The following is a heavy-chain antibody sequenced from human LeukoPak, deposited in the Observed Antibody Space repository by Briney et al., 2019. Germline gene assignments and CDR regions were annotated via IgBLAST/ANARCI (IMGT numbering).Heavy chain of an antibody. J-gene: IGHJ3*02. CDR2: FSASGGST. CDR1: GFTFSSYA. D-gene: IGHD6-25*01. CDR3: AKWFQYRSGDRYDAFDI. V-gene: IGHV3-23*01. Sequence: GGSLRLSCAASGFTFSSYAMRWVRQAPGKGLEWVSGFSASGGSTYYADSVKGRFTISRDNSKNTLELQMNSLRAEDTAVYYCAKWFQYRSGDRYDAFDIWGQGTMVTVSS.